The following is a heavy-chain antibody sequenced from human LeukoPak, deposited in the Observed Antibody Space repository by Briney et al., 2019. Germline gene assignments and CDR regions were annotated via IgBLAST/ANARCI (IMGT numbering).Heavy chain of an antibody. CDR3: ARDRNFLGYYDSSGYGV. J-gene: IGHJ4*02. V-gene: IGHV1-2*02. CDR2: INPNSGGT. CDR1: GYTFTSYG. Sequence: ASVKVSCKASGYTFTSYGISWVRQAPGQGLEWMGWINPNSGGTNYAQKFQGRVTMTRDTSISTAYMELSRLRSDDTAVYYCARDRNFLGYYDSSGYGVWGQGTLVTVSS. D-gene: IGHD3-22*01.